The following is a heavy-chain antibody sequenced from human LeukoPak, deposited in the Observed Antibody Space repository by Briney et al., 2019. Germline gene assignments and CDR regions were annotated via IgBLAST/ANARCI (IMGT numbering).Heavy chain of an antibody. CDR2: IYHSGST. CDR1: GYSISSGYY. D-gene: IGHD2-2*02. CDR3: ARGSDIVVVPAAIEAWFDP. Sequence: SETLSLTCAVSGYSISSGYYWGWIRQPPGKGLEWIGSIYHSGSTYYNPSLKRRVTISVDTSKNQFSLKLSSVTAADTAVYYCARGSDIVVVPAAIEAWFDPWGQGTLVTVSS. V-gene: IGHV4-38-2*01. J-gene: IGHJ5*02.